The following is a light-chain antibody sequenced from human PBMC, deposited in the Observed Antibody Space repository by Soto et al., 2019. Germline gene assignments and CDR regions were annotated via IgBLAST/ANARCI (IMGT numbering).Light chain of an antibody. Sequence: ELVLTQSPGTLSLSPGERATLYCRASQTVNNNYLAWYQQIPGQAPRLLIYGASNRATGIPDRFSGSGSGTDFTLTISRLEPEDFAVYYCQQYGSSRITFGQGTRLEI. CDR1: QTVNNNY. V-gene: IGKV3-20*01. CDR2: GAS. CDR3: QQYGSSRIT. J-gene: IGKJ5*01.